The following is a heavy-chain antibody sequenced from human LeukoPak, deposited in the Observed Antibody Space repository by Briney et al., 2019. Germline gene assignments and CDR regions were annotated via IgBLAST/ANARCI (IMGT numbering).Heavy chain of an antibody. Sequence: PGGSLRLSCAASGFTFRSYAMSWVRQAPGKGLEWVSAISGSGGSTYYADSVKGRFTISRDNSKNTLYLQMNSLRAEDTAVYYCAKDPQPTILTGFYYWGQGTLVTVSS. J-gene: IGHJ4*02. D-gene: IGHD3-9*01. V-gene: IGHV3-23*01. CDR1: GFTFRSYA. CDR3: AKDPQPTILTGFYY. CDR2: ISGSGGST.